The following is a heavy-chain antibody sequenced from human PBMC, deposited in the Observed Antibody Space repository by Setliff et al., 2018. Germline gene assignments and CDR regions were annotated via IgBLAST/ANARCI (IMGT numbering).Heavy chain of an antibody. D-gene: IGHD2-15*01. CDR1: GYILNSYG. CDR2: ISSYSDIT. J-gene: IGHJ3*01. Sequence: ASVKVSCKASGYILNSYGISWVRQAPGQGLEWMGWISSYSDITNYAQRFQGRVTLTTDMSTSAAYMELRSLGSDDTAVYYCAISTLSICSGGTCPNVFDVWGQGTMVTVS. CDR3: AISTLSICSGGTCPNVFDV. V-gene: IGHV1-18*01.